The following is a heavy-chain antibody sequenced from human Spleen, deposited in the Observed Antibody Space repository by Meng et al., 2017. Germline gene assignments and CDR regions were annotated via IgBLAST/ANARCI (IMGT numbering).Heavy chain of an antibody. Sequence: GSLRLSCAVYGGSFSGYFWGWIRQPPGKGLEWIGDIRHSGSTDYNPSLKSRVTISADTSKNQFSLKLNSVTAADTAVYYCARINPKDDYWGQGTLVTVSS. CDR2: IRHSGST. CDR1: GGSFSGYF. V-gene: IGHV4-34*01. J-gene: IGHJ4*02. CDR3: ARINPKDDY.